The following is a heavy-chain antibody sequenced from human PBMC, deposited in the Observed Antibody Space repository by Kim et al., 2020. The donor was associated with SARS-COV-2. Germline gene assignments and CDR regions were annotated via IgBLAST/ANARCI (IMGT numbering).Heavy chain of an antibody. CDR2: IRSKAYGGTT. CDR3: TRDPRPLGEMATIEGLFDY. J-gene: IGHJ4*02. D-gene: IGHD5-12*01. V-gene: IGHV3-49*04. CDR1: GFTFGDYA. Sequence: GGSLRLSCTASGFTFGDYAMSWVRQAPGKGLEWVGFIRSKAYGGTTEYAASVKGRLTISRDDSKSIAYLQMNSLKTEDTAVYYCTRDPRPLGEMATIEGLFDYWGQGTLVTVSS.